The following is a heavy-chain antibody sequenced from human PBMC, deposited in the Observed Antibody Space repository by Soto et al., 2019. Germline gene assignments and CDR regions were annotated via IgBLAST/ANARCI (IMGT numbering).Heavy chain of an antibody. J-gene: IGHJ4*02. CDR1: GFTFSTYT. CDR2: ISYDGSNI. D-gene: IGHD5-18*01. Sequence: QVQLVESGGGVVQPGRSLRISCAASGFTFSTYTMHWVRQAPGKGLEWVALISYDGSNIHYADSVKGRFTISRDNSKNTLYLQMNSLRAEDTAVYYCASRSVPGYSYGEGFDYWGQGTLVAVSS. CDR3: ASRSVPGYSYGEGFDY. V-gene: IGHV3-30-3*01.